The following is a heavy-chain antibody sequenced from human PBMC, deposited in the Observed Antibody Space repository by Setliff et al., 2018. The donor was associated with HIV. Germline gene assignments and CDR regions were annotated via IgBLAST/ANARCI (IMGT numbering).Heavy chain of an antibody. D-gene: IGHD4-17*01. J-gene: IGHJ4*02. CDR1: GFTFSSYA. CDR3: TRDGGGDYGVYAPDY. CDR2: VRGIAYGGTT. Sequence: GGSLRLSCAASGFTFSSYAMSWVRQAPGRGLEWVGLVRGIAYGGTTEYAASVRGRFTISRDDSNNIAYLQMNSLKTEDTAVYFCTRDGGGDYGVYAPDYWGQGTLVTVSS. V-gene: IGHV3-49*04.